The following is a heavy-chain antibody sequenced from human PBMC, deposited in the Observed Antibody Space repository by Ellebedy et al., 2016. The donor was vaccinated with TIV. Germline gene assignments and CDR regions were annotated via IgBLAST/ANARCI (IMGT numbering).Heavy chain of an antibody. D-gene: IGHD1-26*01. J-gene: IGHJ3*01. Sequence: MPGGSLRLSCAASGFTFSGFGIHWVRQPPGKGLEWIGYIYRSGSTNIDPSLKSRVTMSVDTSKNQFSLKLSSVTASDTAVYYCARVLYGSPVWGQGTMVTVSS. CDR3: ARVLYGSPV. V-gene: IGHV4-59*08. CDR2: IYRSGST. CDR1: GFTFSGFG.